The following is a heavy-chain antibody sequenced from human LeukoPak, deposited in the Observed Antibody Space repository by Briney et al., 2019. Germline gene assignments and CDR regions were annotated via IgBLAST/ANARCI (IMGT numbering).Heavy chain of an antibody. J-gene: IGHJ4*02. CDR1: GYTFTVHY. CDR2: INPNSGGT. CDR3: ARGYSSGWYCVFNY. D-gene: IGHD6-19*01. V-gene: IGHV1-2*02. Sequence: ASVKVSSMASGYTFTVHYMHWVRQAPGEGLERMGWINPNSGGTNYAQKFQGRVTITRDTSISTAYMELSRLRSDDTAVYYCARGYSSGWYCVFNYWGQGTLVTVSS.